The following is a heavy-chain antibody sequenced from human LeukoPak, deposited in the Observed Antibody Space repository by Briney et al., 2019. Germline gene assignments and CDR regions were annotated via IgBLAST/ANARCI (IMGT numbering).Heavy chain of an antibody. D-gene: IGHD3-22*01. CDR2: IIPILGIA. V-gene: IGHV1-69*02. CDR1: GGTFSSYT. Sequence: SVKVSCKASGGTFSSYTISWVRQAPGQGLEWMGRIIPILGIANYAQKFQGRVTITADKSTSTAYMELSSLRSEDTAVYYCATGPNYYDSSGSYYYYYMDVWGKGTTVTVSS. CDR3: ATGPNYYDSSGSYYYYYMDV. J-gene: IGHJ6*03.